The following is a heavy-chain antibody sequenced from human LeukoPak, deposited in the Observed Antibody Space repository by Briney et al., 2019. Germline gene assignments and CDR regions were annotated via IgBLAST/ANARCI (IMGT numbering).Heavy chain of an antibody. Sequence: ASVKVSCKASGYTFTSYYMHWVRQAPGQGLESMGWINPKSGGANYAQKFQGRVTMTRDTSTSTAYMELSSLRSDDTAVCYCARVGYCSGGSCYPLFDYWGQGTLVTVSS. D-gene: IGHD2-15*01. V-gene: IGHV1-2*02. J-gene: IGHJ4*02. CDR3: ARVGYCSGGSCYPLFDY. CDR1: GYTFTSYY. CDR2: INPKSGGA.